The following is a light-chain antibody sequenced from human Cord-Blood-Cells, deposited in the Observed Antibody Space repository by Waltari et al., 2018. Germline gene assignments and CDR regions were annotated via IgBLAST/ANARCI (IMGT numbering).Light chain of an antibody. CDR2: DVT. CDR1: SSDVRGYTD. Sequence: QSALTQPASVSGSPGQSITISCTGPSSDVRGYTDVPWYQQHPGKAPKLMIYDVTNRPSGVSNRFSGSKSGNTASLTISGLQAEDEADYYCSSYTSSSTLVFGTGTKVTVL. CDR3: SSYTSSSTLV. J-gene: IGLJ1*01. V-gene: IGLV2-14*01.